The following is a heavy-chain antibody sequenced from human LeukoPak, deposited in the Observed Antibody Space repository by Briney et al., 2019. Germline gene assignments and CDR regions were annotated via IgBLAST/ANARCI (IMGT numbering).Heavy chain of an antibody. CDR1: GGSISSYY. Sequence: SETLSLTCTVSGGSISSYYWSWIRQPPGKGLEWIGYIYYSGSTNYNPSLKSRVTISVDTSKNQFSLKLSSVTAADTAVYYCARGPYYDFWSGYYLGYYYYYMDVWGKGTTVTVSS. V-gene: IGHV4-59*08. D-gene: IGHD3-3*01. J-gene: IGHJ6*03. CDR2: IYYSGST. CDR3: ARGPYYDFWSGYYLGYYYYYMDV.